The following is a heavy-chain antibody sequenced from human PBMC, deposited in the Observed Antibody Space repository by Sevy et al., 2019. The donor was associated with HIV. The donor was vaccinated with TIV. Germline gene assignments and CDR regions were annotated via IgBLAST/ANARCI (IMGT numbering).Heavy chain of an antibody. Sequence: GGSLRLSCAASGFTFSSYWTSWVRQAPGKGLEWVANIKQDGSEKYYVDSVKGRFTISRDNAKNSLYLQMNSLRAEDTAVYYCARDGASDAFDIWGQGTMVTVSS. CDR3: ARDGASDAFDI. CDR1: GFTFSSYW. J-gene: IGHJ3*02. D-gene: IGHD1-26*01. CDR2: IKQDGSEK. V-gene: IGHV3-7*03.